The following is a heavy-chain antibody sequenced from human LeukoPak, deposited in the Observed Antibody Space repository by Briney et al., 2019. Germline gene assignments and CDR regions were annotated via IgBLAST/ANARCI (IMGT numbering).Heavy chain of an antibody. CDR1: GGSISSGGYS. V-gene: IGHV4-61*02. J-gene: IGHJ3*02. CDR2: INTSGST. D-gene: IGHD6-6*01. CDR3: ARSYSSSSDDAFDI. Sequence: SETLSLTCAVSGGSISSGGYSWSWIRQPAGKGLEWIGRINTSGSTNYNPSLKSRVTISVDTSKNQFSLKLSSVTAADTAVYYCARSYSSSSDDAFDIWGQGTMVTVSS.